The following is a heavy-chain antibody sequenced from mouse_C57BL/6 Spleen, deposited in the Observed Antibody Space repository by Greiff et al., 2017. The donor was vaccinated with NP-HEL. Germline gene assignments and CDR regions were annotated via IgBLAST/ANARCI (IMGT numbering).Heavy chain of an antibody. J-gene: IGHJ1*03. V-gene: IGHV5-16*01. D-gene: IGHD1-1*01. CDR2: VNYDGSST. Sequence: EVQVVESEGGLVQPGRSMKLSCTASGFTFSDYYMAWVRQVPEKGLEWVANVNYDGSSTYYLDSLKSRFIISRDNAKNILYLQMSSLKSEDTATYYCARETTVVATRYFDVWGTGTTVTVSS. CDR3: ARETTVVATRYFDV. CDR1: GFTFSDYY.